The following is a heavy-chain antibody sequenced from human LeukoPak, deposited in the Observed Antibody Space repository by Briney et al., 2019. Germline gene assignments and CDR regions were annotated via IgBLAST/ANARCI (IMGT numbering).Heavy chain of an antibody. CDR1: GFTFSSYA. D-gene: IGHD1-1*01. CDR3: ARDFPNYYFDY. V-gene: IGHV3-23*01. CDR2: ISGSGGST. Sequence: GGSLRLSCAASGFTFSSYAMSWVRQAPGKGLEWVSAISGSGGSTFYADSVKGRFTVSRDNSRNTLYLQMNSLRPDDTSVYYCARDFPNYYFDYWGRGTLVAVSS. J-gene: IGHJ4*02.